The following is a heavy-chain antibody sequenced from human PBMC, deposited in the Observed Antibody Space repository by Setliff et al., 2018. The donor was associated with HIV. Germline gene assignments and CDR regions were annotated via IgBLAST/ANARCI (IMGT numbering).Heavy chain of an antibody. Sequence: ASVKVSCKASGYSFTNYGISWVRQAPGQRLEWMGWINAGNGNTKYSQKFQGRVTITRDTSTGTVYMELSSLKSEDTAVYYCARSFDILTGDLDYWGQGTLVTVSS. D-gene: IGHD3-9*01. CDR1: GYSFTNYG. J-gene: IGHJ4*02. V-gene: IGHV1-3*01. CDR2: INAGNGNT. CDR3: ARSFDILTGDLDY.